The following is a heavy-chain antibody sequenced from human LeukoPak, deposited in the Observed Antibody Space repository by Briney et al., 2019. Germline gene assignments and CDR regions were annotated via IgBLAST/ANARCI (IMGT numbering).Heavy chain of an antibody. D-gene: IGHD6-19*01. CDR2: INHSEST. Sequence: SETLSLTCAVYGGSFSGYYWSWIRQPPGKGLEWIGEINHSESTNYNPSLKSRVTISVDTSKNHFSLKLTSVTAADTAVYYCARVLAVAGTYYFDYWGQGTLVTVSS. CDR3: ARVLAVAGTYYFDY. V-gene: IGHV4-34*01. CDR1: GGSFSGYY. J-gene: IGHJ4*02.